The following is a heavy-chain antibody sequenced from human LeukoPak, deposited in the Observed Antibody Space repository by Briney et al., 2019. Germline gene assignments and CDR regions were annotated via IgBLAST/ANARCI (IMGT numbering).Heavy chain of an antibody. Sequence: PSETLSLTCAVYGGSFSGYYWSWIRQPPGKGLEWIGEINHSGSTNYNPSLKSRVTISVDTSKNQFSLKLSSVTAADTAVYYCARDRSSIVGANYYFDYWGQGTLVTVSS. CDR1: GGSFSGYY. V-gene: IGHV4-34*01. CDR3: ARDRSSIVGANYYFDY. CDR2: INHSGST. J-gene: IGHJ4*02. D-gene: IGHD1-26*01.